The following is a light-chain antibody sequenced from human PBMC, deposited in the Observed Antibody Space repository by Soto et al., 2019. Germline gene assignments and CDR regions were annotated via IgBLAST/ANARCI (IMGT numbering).Light chain of an antibody. CDR1: QGISSY. CDR3: QQYYSYPWT. V-gene: IGKV1-8*01. J-gene: IGKJ1*01. Sequence: AIRMTQSQSSFSASTGDRVTITCRASQGISSYLAWYQQKPGKAPKLLIYAASTLQSGVPSRFSDSGSGTDFTLTISCLQSEDFATYDCQQYYSYPWTFGQGTKVDIK. CDR2: AAS.